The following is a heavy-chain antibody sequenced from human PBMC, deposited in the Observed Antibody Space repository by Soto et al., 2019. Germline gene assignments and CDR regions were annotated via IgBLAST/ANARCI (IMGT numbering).Heavy chain of an antibody. CDR1: GYTFTSYG. CDR2: ISAYNGNT. V-gene: IGHV1-18*01. CDR3: ARDRGSYALDY. D-gene: IGHD1-26*01. Sequence: QVQLVQSGAEVKKPGASVKVSCKASGYTFTSYGISWVRQAPGQGLEWMGWISAYNGNTNYAQKLQGRVTMTTDTSPSTAYMERRSMRSDDTAVYYCARDRGSYALDYWGQGTLVTVSS. J-gene: IGHJ4*02.